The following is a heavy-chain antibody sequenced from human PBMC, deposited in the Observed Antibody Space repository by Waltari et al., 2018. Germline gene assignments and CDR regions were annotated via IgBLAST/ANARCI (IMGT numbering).Heavy chain of an antibody. Sequence: QVQLQESGPGLVRPSETLSLTCAVSGGSISTSNWWNWVRQPPGRGLEWIGEIYHSGTTNYNPSLKSRVTISVDKSKNQFSLKLSSVTAADTAVYYCARRNYYDSSGYYNYWGQGTLVTVSS. CDR2: IYHSGTT. J-gene: IGHJ4*02. CDR3: ARRNYYDSSGYYNY. V-gene: IGHV4-4*02. D-gene: IGHD3-22*01. CDR1: GGSISTSNW.